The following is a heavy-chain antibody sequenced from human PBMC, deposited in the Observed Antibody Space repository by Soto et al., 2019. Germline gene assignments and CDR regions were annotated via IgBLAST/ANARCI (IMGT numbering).Heavy chain of an antibody. J-gene: IGHJ4*02. CDR2: ISAYNGDT. CDR3: ARSGAYCTSSTWLCDSF. CDR1: GYTFSSYG. D-gene: IGHD6-13*01. V-gene: IGHV1-18*01. Sequence: QAQLVQSGAEVKKPGASVKVSCRASGYTFSSYGYAWVRQSPGQGLDGMGWISAYNGDTNYAQKFQDRVTLTTDTSTTTASMELRNLGSDDTSVYYCARSGAYCTSSTWLCDSFWGLGTLVTVSS.